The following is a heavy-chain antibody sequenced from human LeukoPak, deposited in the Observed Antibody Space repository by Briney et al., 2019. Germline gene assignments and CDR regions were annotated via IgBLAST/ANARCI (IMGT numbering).Heavy chain of an antibody. J-gene: IGHJ6*02. D-gene: IGHD3-10*01. CDR1: GFTFSSYA. Sequence: GGSLRLSCAASGFTFSSYAMSWVRQAPGKGLEWVSAISGSGGSTYYADSVKGRFTISRDNSKNTLYLQMNSLRAEDTAVYYCAKNWFPMVRGVIIRDYYGMDVWGQGTTVTVSS. CDR2: ISGSGGST. V-gene: IGHV3-23*01. CDR3: AKNWFPMVRGVIIRDYYGMDV.